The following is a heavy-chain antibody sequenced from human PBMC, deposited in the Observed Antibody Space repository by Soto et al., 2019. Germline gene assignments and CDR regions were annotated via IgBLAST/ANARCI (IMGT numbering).Heavy chain of an antibody. V-gene: IGHV4-34*01. CDR2: INHSGST. J-gene: IGHJ4*02. D-gene: IGHD6-6*01. CDR1: GGSFSGYY. CDR3: ARRPAHSSSPDY. Sequence: SETLSLTCAVYGGSFSGYYWSWIRQPPGKGLEWIGEINHSGSTNYNPSLKSRVTISVDTSKNQFSLKLSSVTAAGTAVYYCARRPAHSSSPDYWGQGTLVTVSS.